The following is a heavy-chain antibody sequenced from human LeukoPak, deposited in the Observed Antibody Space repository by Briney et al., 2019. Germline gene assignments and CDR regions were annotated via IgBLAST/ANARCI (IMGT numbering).Heavy chain of an antibody. CDR2: IRYDGSNK. Sequence: GXXLRLSCAASGFTFSSYGMHWVRQAPGKGLEWVAFIRYDGSNKYYADSVKGRFTISRDNSKNTLYLQMNSLRAEDTAVYYCAKQVVVPAASYYYMDVWGKGTTVTVSS. D-gene: IGHD2-2*01. V-gene: IGHV3-30*02. CDR1: GFTFSSYG. CDR3: AKQVVVPAASYYYMDV. J-gene: IGHJ6*03.